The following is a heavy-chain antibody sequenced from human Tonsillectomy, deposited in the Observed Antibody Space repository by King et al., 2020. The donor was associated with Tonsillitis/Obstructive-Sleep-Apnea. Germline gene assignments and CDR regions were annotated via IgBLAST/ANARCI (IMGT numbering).Heavy chain of an antibody. V-gene: IGHV3-30*18. J-gene: IGHJ4*02. CDR2: ISYDGSNK. Sequence: VQLVESGGGVVQPGRSLRLSCAASGFTFSSYGMHWVRQAPGKGLEWVAVISYDGSNKYYADSVKGRFTISRDNSKNTLYLQMNSLRAEDTAVYYCAKVSDGVLRYFDWPIRDFDYWGQGTLVTVSS. CDR3: AKVSDGVLRYFDWPIRDFDY. D-gene: IGHD3-9*01. CDR1: GFTFSSYG.